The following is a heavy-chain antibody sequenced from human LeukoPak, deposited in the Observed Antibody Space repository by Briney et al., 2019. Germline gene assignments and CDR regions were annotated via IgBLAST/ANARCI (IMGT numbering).Heavy chain of an antibody. Sequence: SETLSLTCAVYGGSFSGYYWSWIRQPPGKGLEWIGEINHSGSTNYNPSLKSRVTISVDTSKNQFSLKLSSVTAADTAVYYCARGPNIVVVVAASSGSWFDPWGQGTLVTVSS. V-gene: IGHV4-34*01. CDR1: GGSFSGYY. J-gene: IGHJ5*02. CDR3: ARGPNIVVVVAASSGSWFDP. CDR2: INHSGST. D-gene: IGHD2-15*01.